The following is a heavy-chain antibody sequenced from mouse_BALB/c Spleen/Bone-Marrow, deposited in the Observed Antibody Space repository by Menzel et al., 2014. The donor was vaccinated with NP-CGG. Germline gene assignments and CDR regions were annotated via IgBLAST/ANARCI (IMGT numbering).Heavy chain of an antibody. CDR3: ANDWFAY. D-gene: IGHD2-3*01. Sequence: EFYLPQSGAELVKPGASVKLSCTASGFNIIYTYMHWVKQRPEQGLEWIGRIDPANGNTKYDPKFQGKATITADTSSNTAHLHLSSLTSEDTAVYYCANDWFAYRGQGTLATVSA. CDR1: GFNIIYTY. CDR2: IDPANGNT. J-gene: IGHJ3*01. V-gene: IGHV14-3*02.